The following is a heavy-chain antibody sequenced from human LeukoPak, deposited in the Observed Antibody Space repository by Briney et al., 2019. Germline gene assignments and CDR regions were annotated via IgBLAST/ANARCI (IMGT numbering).Heavy chain of an antibody. Sequence: SETLSLTCTVSGGSISSGDYYWSWIRQPPGKGLEWIAYIYYSGSTYYNPSLKSRVSISVDTSKNQFSLKLSSVTTADTAVYYCARGWTMVRGAHTFDYWGQGTLVTVSS. CDR2: IYYSGST. D-gene: IGHD3-10*01. CDR1: GGSISSGDYY. CDR3: ARGWTMVRGAHTFDY. V-gene: IGHV4-30-4*08. J-gene: IGHJ4*02.